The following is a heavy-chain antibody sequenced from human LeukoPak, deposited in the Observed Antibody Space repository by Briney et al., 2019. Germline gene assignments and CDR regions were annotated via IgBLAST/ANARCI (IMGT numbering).Heavy chain of an antibody. D-gene: IGHD5-18*01. CDR2: INHSGST. J-gene: IGHJ6*02. CDR3: ARRTRGYSYGPYYYGMDV. Sequence: SETLSLTCAVYGGSFSGYYWSWIRQPPGKGLEWIGEINHSGSTNYNPSLKSRVTISVDTSKNQFSLKLNSVTAADTAVYYYARRTRGYSYGPYYYGMDVWGQGTTVTVSS. V-gene: IGHV4-34*01. CDR1: GGSFSGYY.